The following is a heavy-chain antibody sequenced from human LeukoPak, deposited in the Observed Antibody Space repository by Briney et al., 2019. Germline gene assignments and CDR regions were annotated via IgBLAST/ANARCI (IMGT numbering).Heavy chain of an antibody. J-gene: IGHJ6*03. CDR3: ARAYSSPQGAYYYYMDV. Sequence: PSETLSLTCTVSGGSTSSYYWSWIRQPAGKGLEWIGRIYTSGSTNYNPSLKSRVTISVDKSKNQFSLKLSSVTAADTAVYYCARAYSSPQGAYYYYMDVWGKGTTVTVSS. CDR1: GGSTSSYY. D-gene: IGHD6-13*01. CDR2: IYTSGST. V-gene: IGHV4-4*07.